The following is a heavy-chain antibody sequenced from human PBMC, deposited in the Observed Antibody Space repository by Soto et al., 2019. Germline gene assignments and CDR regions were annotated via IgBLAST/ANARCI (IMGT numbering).Heavy chain of an antibody. D-gene: IGHD2-15*01. CDR2: VSGSGDAT. CDR3: ARHLGYCSDGTCYFDY. CDR1: GFTFSSYA. J-gene: IGHJ4*02. Sequence: EVQLLESGGGLVQPGGSLRLSCAASGFTFSSYAMSWVRQAPGKGLEWLSAVSGSGDATYDADSVKGRFTISRDNSKNTVYLRMNSLRAEDTALYHCARHLGYCSDGTCYFDYWGQGTLVTVSS. V-gene: IGHV3-23*01.